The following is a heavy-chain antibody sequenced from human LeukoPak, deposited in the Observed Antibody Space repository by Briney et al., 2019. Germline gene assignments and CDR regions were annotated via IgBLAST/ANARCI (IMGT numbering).Heavy chain of an antibody. D-gene: IGHD2-15*01. Sequence: SETLSLTCTVSGGSISSGSYYWGWIRQPPGKGLEWIGSINYSGGTHYNPSLKSRVTISADKSKNQSSLKLSSVTAADTAVYYCARLWSTDCSAGTCPHQPNYWGQGTLVTVSS. CDR1: GGSISSGSYY. CDR3: ARLWSTDCSAGTCPHQPNY. V-gene: IGHV4-39*01. CDR2: INYSGGT. J-gene: IGHJ4*02.